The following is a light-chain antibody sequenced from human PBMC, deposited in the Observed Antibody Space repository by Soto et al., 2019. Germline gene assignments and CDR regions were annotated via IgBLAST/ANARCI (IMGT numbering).Light chain of an antibody. CDR2: AAS. CDR1: QSISSY. Sequence: DIQMTQSPSSLSASVGDRVTITCRASQSISSYLNWYQQKPGEAPKILIYAASTLQSGVPSRFSGRGSGPDFSFTISSLHPEDFATYYCQQTFSAPVTFGQGTRLEIK. J-gene: IGKJ2*01. CDR3: QQTFSAPVT. V-gene: IGKV1-39*01.